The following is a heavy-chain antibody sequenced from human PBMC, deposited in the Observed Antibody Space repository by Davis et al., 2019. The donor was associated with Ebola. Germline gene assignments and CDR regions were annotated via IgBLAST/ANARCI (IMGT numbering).Heavy chain of an antibody. D-gene: IGHD5-24*01. J-gene: IGHJ3*02. CDR2: IYYSGST. V-gene: IGHV4-59*01. CDR1: GGSISSYY. Sequence: PGGSLRLSCTVSGGSISSYYWSWIRQPPEKGLEWIGYIYYSGSTYYNPSLKSRVTISVDTSKNQFSLKLSFVTAADTAVYYCARLGWRRAFDIWGQGTMVTVSS. CDR3: ARLGWRRAFDI.